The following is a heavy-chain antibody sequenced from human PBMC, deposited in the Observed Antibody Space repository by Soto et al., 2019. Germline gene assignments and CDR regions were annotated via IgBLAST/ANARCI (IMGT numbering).Heavy chain of an antibody. J-gene: IGHJ4*02. CDR3: AGWSGTNSFDC. D-gene: IGHD1-1*01. Sequence: QVQLQESGPGLVKPSETLSLTCTVSGGSMSTYFWSWIRQPPGKGLEWIGYIYYSGSTDYNPSLKSRVTISVDSSKDQFSLGLSSVTAADTGVYYCAGWSGTNSFDCWGQGTLVTVSS. CDR1: GGSMSTYF. CDR2: IYYSGST. V-gene: IGHV4-59*01.